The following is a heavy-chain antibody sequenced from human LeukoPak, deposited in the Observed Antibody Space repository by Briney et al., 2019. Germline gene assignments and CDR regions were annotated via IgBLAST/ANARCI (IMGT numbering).Heavy chain of an antibody. D-gene: IGHD1-1*01. CDR3: ARGTTGTLGDY. CDR2: ISSSSSYI. CDR1: GFTFSSYS. V-gene: IGHV3-21*01. J-gene: IGHJ4*02. Sequence: GGSLRLSCAASGFTFSSYSMNWVRQAPGKGLDWVSSISSSSSYIYYADSVKGRFTISRDNAKNSLYLQMNSLRAEDTAVYYCARGTTGTLGDYWGQGTLVTVSS.